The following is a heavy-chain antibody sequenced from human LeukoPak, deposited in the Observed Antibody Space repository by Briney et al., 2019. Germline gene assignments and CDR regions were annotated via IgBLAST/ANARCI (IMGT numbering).Heavy chain of an antibody. J-gene: IGHJ4*02. CDR3: VRAIGVVDCGTQTCKPYHFDK. CDR1: GLTVFSTF. V-gene: IGHV3-66*01. D-gene: IGHD2-21*01. CDR2: ISNTENT. Sequence: GGSLRLSCEAPGLTVFSTFMNWVRQAPGKGLEWVSLISNTENTFYADSVKGRFTISRDNSKNTIYLQMDSLRGEDTAVYFCVRAIGVVDCGTQTCKPYHFDKWGQGTQVTVSS.